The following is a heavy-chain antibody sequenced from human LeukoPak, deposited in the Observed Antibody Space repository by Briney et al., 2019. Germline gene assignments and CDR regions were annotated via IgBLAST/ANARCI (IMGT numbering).Heavy chain of an antibody. D-gene: IGHD1-7*01. J-gene: IGHJ4*02. Sequence: GGSLRLSCAASGFTFSSYTMNWVRQAPGKGLEWVSPISSSSSYIYYADSVKGRFTISRDNAKNSLYLQMNSLRAEDTAVYYCARLGNWNYGDLDYWGQGTLVTVSS. V-gene: IGHV3-21*01. CDR3: ARLGNWNYGDLDY. CDR1: GFTFSSYT. CDR2: ISSSSSYI.